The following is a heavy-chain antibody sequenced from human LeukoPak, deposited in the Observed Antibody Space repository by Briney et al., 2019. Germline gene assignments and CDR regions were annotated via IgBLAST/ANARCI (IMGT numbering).Heavy chain of an antibody. CDR3: AKDSLCDFWSGYYTGIESGYCYGMDV. D-gene: IGHD3-3*01. CDR2: ISGDGGST. V-gene: IGHV3-43*02. CDR1: GFTFDDYA. Sequence: GGSLRLSCAASGFTFDDYAMHWVRQAPGKGLEWVSLISGDGGSTYYADSVKGRFTISRDNSKNSLYLQMNSLRTEDTALYYCAKDSLCDFWSGYYTGIESGYCYGMDVWGQGTTVTVSS. J-gene: IGHJ6*02.